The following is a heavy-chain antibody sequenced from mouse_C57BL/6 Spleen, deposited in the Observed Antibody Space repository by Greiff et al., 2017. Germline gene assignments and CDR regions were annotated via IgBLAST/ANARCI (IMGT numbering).Heavy chain of an antibody. Sequence: QVQLQQSGAELVRPGSSVKLSCKASGYTFTSYWMDWVKQRPGQGLEWIGNIYPSDSEPHYNQKFKDKATLTVDKSSSTAYMQLSSLTSEDSAVDYCARDGGSYYDYDGLFAYWGQGTLVTVSA. V-gene: IGHV1-61*01. CDR2: IYPSDSEP. J-gene: IGHJ3*01. D-gene: IGHD2-4*01. CDR1: GYTFTSYW. CDR3: ARDGGSYYDYDGLFAY.